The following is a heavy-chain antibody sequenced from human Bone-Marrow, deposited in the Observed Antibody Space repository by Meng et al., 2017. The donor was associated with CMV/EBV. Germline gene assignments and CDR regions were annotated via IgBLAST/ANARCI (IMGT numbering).Heavy chain of an antibody. CDR1: GYTFTGYY. Sequence: SCKASGYTFTGYYMHWVRQAPGQGPEWMGWINPNSGGTNYAQRFQGGVTMTRDTSISTVYMEMSRLRSDDTAVYYCARVAGGWAFDYWGQGTLVTVSS. CDR2: INPNSGGT. J-gene: IGHJ4*02. CDR3: ARVAGGWAFDY. V-gene: IGHV1-2*02. D-gene: IGHD6-19*01.